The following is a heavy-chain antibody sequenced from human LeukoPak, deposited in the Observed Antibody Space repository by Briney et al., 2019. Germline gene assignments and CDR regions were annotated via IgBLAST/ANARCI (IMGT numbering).Heavy chain of an antibody. V-gene: IGHV1-2*02. CDR2: INPNSGGA. CDR3: ANTMVRGSYNMDV. CDR1: GYTFTDFY. J-gene: IGHJ6*02. Sequence: ASVKVSCKTSGYTFTDFYMHWVRQAPGQGLEWMGWINPNSGGANYAQKYQGRVTMTRDTSISAVYLELSSLRSDDTAVYYCANTMVRGSYNMDVWGQGTTVTVSS. D-gene: IGHD3-10*01.